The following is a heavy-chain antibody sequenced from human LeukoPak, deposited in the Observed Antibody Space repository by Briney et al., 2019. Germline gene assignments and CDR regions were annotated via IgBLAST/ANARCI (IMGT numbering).Heavy chain of an antibody. J-gene: IGHJ4*02. V-gene: IGHV3-48*03. D-gene: IGHD5-18*01. CDR3: TRVSRDGYSYGFYEY. CDR1: GFIFSNCD. CDR2: VGTSGTII. Sequence: GGSLRLSCAASGFIFSNCDMNWVRQAPGKGLECVSHVGTSGTIIYYADSVKGRFTISRDNARNSIHLQMSNLRAEDTAVYYCTRVSRDGYSYGFYEYWGQGTPVTVSS.